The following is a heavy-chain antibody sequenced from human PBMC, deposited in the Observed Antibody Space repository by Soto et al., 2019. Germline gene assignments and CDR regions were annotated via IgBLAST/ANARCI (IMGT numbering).Heavy chain of an antibody. Sequence: SETLSLTCTVSGGSISSGGYYWSWIRQHPGKGLEWIGYIYYSGSTYYNPSLKSRVTISVDTSKNQFSLKLSSVTAADTAVYYCARWALYWFDPWGQGTLVTVSS. V-gene: IGHV4-31*03. CDR1: GGSISSGGYY. CDR3: ARWALYWFDP. CDR2: IYYSGST. J-gene: IGHJ5*02.